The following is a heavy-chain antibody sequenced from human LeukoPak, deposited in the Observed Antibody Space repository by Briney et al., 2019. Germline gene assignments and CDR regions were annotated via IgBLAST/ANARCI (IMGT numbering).Heavy chain of an antibody. CDR1: GGSISSGSYY. CDR2: IYTSGST. J-gene: IGHJ4*02. Sequence: SETLSLTCTVSGGSISSGSYYWSWIRQPAGKGLEWIGRIYTSGSTNYNPSLKSRVTISVDTSKNQFSLKLSSVTAADTAVYYCAGYGPYFDYWGQGTLVTVSS. D-gene: IGHD1-1*01. V-gene: IGHV4-61*02. CDR3: AGYGPYFDY.